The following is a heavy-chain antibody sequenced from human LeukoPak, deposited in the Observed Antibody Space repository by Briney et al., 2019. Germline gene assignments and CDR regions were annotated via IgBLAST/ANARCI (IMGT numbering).Heavy chain of an antibody. CDR2: FDPEDGET. D-gene: IGHD4-17*01. CDR3: ARDGIKAGDPAELINWFDP. CDR1: GYTLTELS. J-gene: IGHJ5*02. V-gene: IGHV1-24*01. Sequence: EASVKVSCKVSGYTLTELSMHWVRQAPGKGLEWMGGFDPEDGETIYAQKFQGRVTMTRDTSISTAYMELSRLRSDDTAVYYCARDGIKAGDPAELINWFDPWGQGTLVTVSS.